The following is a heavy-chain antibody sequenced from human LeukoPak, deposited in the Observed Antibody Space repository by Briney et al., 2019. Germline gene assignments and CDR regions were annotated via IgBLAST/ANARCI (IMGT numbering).Heavy chain of an antibody. D-gene: IGHD6-6*01. CDR2: IHYSGST. CDR3: ARGTAARRVYYFDY. J-gene: IGHJ4*02. CDR1: GGSVSSDSYY. Sequence: TSETLSLTCTVSGGSVSSDSYYWTWIRQPPGQGLEYIGIIHYSGSTNYNPSLKSRVTISLDTSKNQFSLKLSSVTAADTAVYYCARGTAARRVYYFDYWGQGTLVTVSS. V-gene: IGHV4-61*01.